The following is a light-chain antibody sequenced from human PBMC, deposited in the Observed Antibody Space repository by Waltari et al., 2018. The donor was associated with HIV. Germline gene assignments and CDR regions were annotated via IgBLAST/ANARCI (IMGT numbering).Light chain of an antibody. CDR3: CSHAGSSIYV. Sequence: QSALTQPASVSGSPGQSITISCTGTSSDVGGYNLVSWYQQHPGKAPQLMIYDFSKRPSGVSNRFSGSKSGNTASLTISGLQAEDEADYYCCSHAGSSIYVFGTGTKVTVL. J-gene: IGLJ1*01. V-gene: IGLV2-23*02. CDR2: DFS. CDR1: SSDVGGYNL.